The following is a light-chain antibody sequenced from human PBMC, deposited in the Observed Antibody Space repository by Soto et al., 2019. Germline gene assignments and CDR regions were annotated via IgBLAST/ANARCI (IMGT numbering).Light chain of an antibody. V-gene: IGKV3-20*01. CDR2: AAS. CDR1: QSVSSSY. Sequence: ETVLTQSPGTLSLSPGERATLSCRASQSVSSSYLAWYQQKLGQAPRLLIYAASSRATGIPDRFSGSGSGTDFTLTISRLEPEDFAVYYCQQYGTSPYTFGQGTRWIS. J-gene: IGKJ2*01. CDR3: QQYGTSPYT.